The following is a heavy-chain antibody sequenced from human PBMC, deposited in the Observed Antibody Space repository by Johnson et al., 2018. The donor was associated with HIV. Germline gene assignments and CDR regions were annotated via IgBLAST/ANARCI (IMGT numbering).Heavy chain of an antibody. J-gene: IGHJ3*02. Sequence: VQLVESGGGLVKPGGSLRLSCAASGFTFSDYYMSWIRQAPGKGLEWVSYISSSGSTIYSADSVKCRFTTSMDNDKNSLYLQMNILRAEDTAVYYCARGDPEWFHAFDIWGQGTMVTVSS. D-gene: IGHD3-10*01. V-gene: IGHV3-11*04. CDR2: ISSSGSTI. CDR1: GFTFSDYY. CDR3: ARGDPEWFHAFDI.